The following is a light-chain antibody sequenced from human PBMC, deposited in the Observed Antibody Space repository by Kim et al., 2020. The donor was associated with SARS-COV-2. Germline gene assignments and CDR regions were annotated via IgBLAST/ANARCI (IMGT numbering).Light chain of an antibody. CDR1: SGHSTYA. CDR3: QTWGSGTVV. CDR2: VYSDGRH. V-gene: IGLV4-69*01. J-gene: IGLJ2*01. Sequence: QPVLTQSPSASASLGASVSLTCTLSSGHSTYAIAWYQQQPDKSPRYLMKVYSDGRHVKGDGIPDRLSGSSSGPQRYLTISSLQSEDEADYYCQTWGSGTVVFGGGTKVTVL.